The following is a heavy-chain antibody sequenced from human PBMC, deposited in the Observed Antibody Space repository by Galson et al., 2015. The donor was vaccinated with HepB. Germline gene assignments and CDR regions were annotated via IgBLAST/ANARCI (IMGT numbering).Heavy chain of an antibody. CDR3: AGSRLWFGGFDI. Sequence: SLRLSCAASGFTFSSYSMNWVRQAPGKGLEWVSYISSSSSTIYYADSVKGRFTISRDNAKNSLYLQMNSLRAEDTAVYYCAGSRLWFGGFDIWGQGTMVTVSS. V-gene: IGHV3-48*04. CDR1: GFTFSSYS. J-gene: IGHJ3*02. D-gene: IGHD3-10*01. CDR2: ISSSSSTI.